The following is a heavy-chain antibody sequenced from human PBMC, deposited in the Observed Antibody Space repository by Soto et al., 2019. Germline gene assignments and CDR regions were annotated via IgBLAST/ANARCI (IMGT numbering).Heavy chain of an antibody. V-gene: IGHV1-18*04. J-gene: IGHJ5*02. D-gene: IGHD4-17*01. CDR1: HANFTGYT. CDR3: ARGTVTSGRWFGP. Sequence: QVHLVQSETEVKEPGASVTVSCKTSHANFTGYTINWVRQAPGQGLEWLGWISSLSGNTYYARDFQGRLTITTNSSAPTAYMELRSLRSDYTAGYFCARGTVTSGRWFGPWCQGTLVTVSS. CDR2: ISSLSGNT.